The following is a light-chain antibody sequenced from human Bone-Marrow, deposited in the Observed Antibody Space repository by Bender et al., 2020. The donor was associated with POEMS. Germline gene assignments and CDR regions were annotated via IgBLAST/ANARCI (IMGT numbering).Light chain of an antibody. CDR2: DVS. V-gene: IGLV2-14*03. Sequence: QSALTQPASVSGSPGQSITISCTGTSRDVGGYNYVSWYQHHPGKAPKLIIFDVSNRPSGVSDRFFGSKSGSTASLTIAGLQAEDEADYYCCSFVGSYIPFGTGTKVTVL. CDR1: SRDVGGYNY. CDR3: CSFVGSYIP. J-gene: IGLJ1*01.